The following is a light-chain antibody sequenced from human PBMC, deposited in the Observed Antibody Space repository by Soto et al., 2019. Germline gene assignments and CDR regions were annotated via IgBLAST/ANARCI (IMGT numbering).Light chain of an antibody. CDR2: GTS. Sequence: EIVLTQSPGTLSLSPGERVTLSCRASHSVSSGYLAWYQQKPGQAPRLLLYGTSTRATGIPARFSGSGSGTEFTLTITGLQSEDFAVYYCQHYDNWPPWTFGQGTKVDIK. CDR3: QHYDNWPPWT. J-gene: IGKJ1*01. CDR1: HSVSSGY. V-gene: IGKV3-15*01.